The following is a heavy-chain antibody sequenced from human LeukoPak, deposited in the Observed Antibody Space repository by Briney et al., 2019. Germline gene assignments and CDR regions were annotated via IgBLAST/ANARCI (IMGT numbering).Heavy chain of an antibody. V-gene: IGHV3-53*01. J-gene: IGHJ4*02. CDR3: ARRGGYSGHDFGGGIEGYFDS. CDR1: GFSVSTHY. Sequence: GGSLRLSCAASGFSVSTHYMNWVRQAPGKGLEWVSVIDSADNTYYSDSVKGRFTTSRDNSNNTLVLQLNSVRAEDTAVYSCARRGGYSGHDFGGGIEGYFDSWGQGTVVTVSS. D-gene: IGHD5-12*01. CDR2: IDSADNT.